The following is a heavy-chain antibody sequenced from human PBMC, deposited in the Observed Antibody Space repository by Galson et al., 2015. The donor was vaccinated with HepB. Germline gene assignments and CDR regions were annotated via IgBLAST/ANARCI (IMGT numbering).Heavy chain of an antibody. D-gene: IGHD1-7*01. Sequence: SLRLSCATSGFNFNTYGMHWVRQAAGKGLEWVAVIWYDGSNKYYADSVKGRFTISRDSSRTTLYLQMNSLRADDTAVYYCARGGYLYYSGTYMGAYWGQGTLVTVSS. J-gene: IGHJ4*02. CDR1: GFNFNTYG. CDR2: IWYDGSNK. V-gene: IGHV3-33*01. CDR3: ARGGYLYYSGTYMGAY.